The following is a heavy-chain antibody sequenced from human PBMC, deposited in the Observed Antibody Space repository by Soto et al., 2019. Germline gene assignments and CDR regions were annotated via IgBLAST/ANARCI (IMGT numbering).Heavy chain of an antibody. CDR2: ISSSSSYT. V-gene: IGHV3-11*06. CDR1: GFTFSDYY. D-gene: IGHD2-2*02. Sequence: QVQLVESGGGLVKPGGSLRLSCAASGFTFSDYYMSWIRQAPGKGLEWVSYISSSSSYTNYADSVKGRFTISRDNAKNSLYLQMNSLRAEDTAVYYCARDQDIVVVPAAIRNYYYGMDFWGQGTTVTLSS. J-gene: IGHJ6*02. CDR3: ARDQDIVVVPAAIRNYYYGMDF.